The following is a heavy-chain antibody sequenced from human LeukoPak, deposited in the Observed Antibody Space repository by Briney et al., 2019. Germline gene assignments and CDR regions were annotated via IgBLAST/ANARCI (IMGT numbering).Heavy chain of an antibody. J-gene: IGHJ5*02. Sequence: GGSLRLSCAASGFTVSSNYMSWVRQAPGKGLEWVSVIYSDGSTYYADSVKGRFTIPRDNSKNTLYLQMNSLRAEDTAVYYCATQNLWFGESTWGQGTLVTVSP. D-gene: IGHD3-10*01. CDR3: ATQNLWFGEST. V-gene: IGHV3-66*02. CDR2: IYSDGST. CDR1: GFTVSSNY.